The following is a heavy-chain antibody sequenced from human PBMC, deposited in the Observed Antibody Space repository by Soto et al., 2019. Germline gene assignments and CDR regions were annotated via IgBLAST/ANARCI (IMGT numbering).Heavy chain of an antibody. V-gene: IGHV1-69*01. Sequence: QVLLVQSGPEVKKPGSSVKVSCKASGGTFNNYAINWVRQAPGKGLEWMGGIIPTFGTGNHAQKFQGRVTITADESTTTAYMELNSLRSEYTAIYYCASFDGTLVRVGRSSPYEMDVWGQGTTFIVSS. J-gene: IGHJ6*02. CDR3: ASFDGTLVRVGRSSPYEMDV. CDR2: IIPTFGTG. D-gene: IGHD3-10*01. CDR1: GGTFNNYA.